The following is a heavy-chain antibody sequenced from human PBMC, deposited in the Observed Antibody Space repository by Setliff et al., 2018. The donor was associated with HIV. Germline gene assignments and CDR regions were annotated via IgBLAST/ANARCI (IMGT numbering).Heavy chain of an antibody. CDR3: AKGVKWLDP. Sequence: GGSLRLSCEASGFTFSYYSLNWVRQAPGKGLEWVSYISSSSDTIYYANSVKGRFTISRDNSKNVMHLQMNGLRPEDTAVYYCAKGVKWLDPWGQGTLVTVSS. CDR1: GFTFSYYS. J-gene: IGHJ5*02. V-gene: IGHV3-48*01. D-gene: IGHD3-16*01. CDR2: ISSSSDTI.